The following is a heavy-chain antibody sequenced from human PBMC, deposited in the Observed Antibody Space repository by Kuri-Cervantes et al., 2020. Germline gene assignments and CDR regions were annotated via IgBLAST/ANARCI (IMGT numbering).Heavy chain of an antibody. CDR3: AKPRGYDILTGYYLMSSDY. J-gene: IGHJ4*02. CDR1: GFTFSSYA. CDR2: ISGSGGST. V-gene: IGHV3-23*01. Sequence: GESLKISCAASGFTFSSYAMSWVRQAPGKGLEWVSAISGSGGSTYYADSVKGRFTISRDNSKNTLYLQMNSLRAEDTAVYYCAKPRGYDILTGYYLMSSDYWGQGTLVTVSS. D-gene: IGHD3-9*01.